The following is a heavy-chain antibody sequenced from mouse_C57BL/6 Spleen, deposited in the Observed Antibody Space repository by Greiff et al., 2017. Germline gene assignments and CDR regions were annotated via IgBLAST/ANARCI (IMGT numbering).Heavy chain of an antibody. Sequence: QVHVKQSGAELVRPGASVKLSCKASGYTFTDYYINWVKQRPGQGLEWIARIYPGSGNTYYNEKFKGKATLTAEKSSSTAYMQLSSLTSEDSAVYFCARGLYGNFDYWGQGTTLTVSS. V-gene: IGHV1-76*01. D-gene: IGHD2-1*01. CDR2: IYPGSGNT. J-gene: IGHJ2*01. CDR1: GYTFTDYY. CDR3: ARGLYGNFDY.